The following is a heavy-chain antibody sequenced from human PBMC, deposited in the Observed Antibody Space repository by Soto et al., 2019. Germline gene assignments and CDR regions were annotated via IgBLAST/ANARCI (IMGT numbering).Heavy chain of an antibody. Sequence: SVKVSCNASGGTFSSYAISWVRQAPGQGLEWMGGIIPIFGTANYAQKFQGRVTITADESTSTAYMELSSLRSEDTAVYYCARSDYRAKIYCFDYRGQGTLVPASS. CDR1: GGTFSSYA. CDR3: ARSDYRAKIYCFDY. CDR2: IIPIFGTA. J-gene: IGHJ4*02. D-gene: IGHD4-4*01. V-gene: IGHV1-69*13.